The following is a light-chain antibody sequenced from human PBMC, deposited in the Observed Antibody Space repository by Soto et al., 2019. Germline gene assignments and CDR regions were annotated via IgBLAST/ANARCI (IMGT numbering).Light chain of an antibody. J-gene: IGKJ4*01. Sequence: EIVLTQSPATLSLSPGERATLSCRASQSVSSYLAWYQQKPGQAPRLLIYAASNRATGIPARFIGGGSGTDFTLTISSLEPEDFAVYYCQQRSNWPYTFGEGTKVEIK. CDR2: AAS. V-gene: IGKV3-11*01. CDR1: QSVSSY. CDR3: QQRSNWPYT.